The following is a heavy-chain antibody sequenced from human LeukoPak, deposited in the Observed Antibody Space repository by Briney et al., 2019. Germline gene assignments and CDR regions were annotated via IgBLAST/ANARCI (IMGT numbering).Heavy chain of an antibody. J-gene: IGHJ3*02. Sequence: PGRSLRLSCAASGFTFSSYAMHWVRQAPGKGLEWVAVISYDGSNKYYADSVKGRFTISRDNSKNTLYLQMNSLRAEDTAVYYCAKVSGDAFDIWGQGTMVTVSS. CDR3: AKVSGDAFDI. V-gene: IGHV3-30*04. CDR1: GFTFSSYA. CDR2: ISYDGSNK. D-gene: IGHD2/OR15-2a*01.